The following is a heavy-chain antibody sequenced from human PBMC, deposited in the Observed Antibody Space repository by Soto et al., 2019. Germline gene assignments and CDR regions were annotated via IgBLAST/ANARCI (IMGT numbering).Heavy chain of an antibody. Sequence: SETLSLTCTVSGGSVSSGDYYWSWIRQPPGKGLEWIGGMNRSGSTNYNSSLKSRVTISVDTSQNQFSLNLSSVTAADTAVYYCARRYYGSGIHFDYWGQGTLVTVSS. D-gene: IGHD3-10*01. V-gene: IGHV4-61*08. CDR1: GGSVSSGDYY. CDR2: MNRSGST. CDR3: ARRYYGSGIHFDY. J-gene: IGHJ4*02.